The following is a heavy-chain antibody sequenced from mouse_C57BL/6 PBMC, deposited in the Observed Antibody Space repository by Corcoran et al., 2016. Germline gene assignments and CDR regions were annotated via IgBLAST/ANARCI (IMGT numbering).Heavy chain of an antibody. CDR1: GVNIKNTY. Sequence: EVQLQQSVAEIVRPGASVKLSCTASGVNIKNTYKQWVKQRPEQGLGWVGRMYPANGNTKYAAKFPGKATINAKNSSNTAYLPLSSLTSEDTAIDYCASWTTGGWYFDVCGTGTTVTVSS. D-gene: IGHD1-1*01. CDR3: ASWTTGGWYFDV. CDR2: MYPANGNT. V-gene: IGHV14-3*01. J-gene: IGHJ1*03.